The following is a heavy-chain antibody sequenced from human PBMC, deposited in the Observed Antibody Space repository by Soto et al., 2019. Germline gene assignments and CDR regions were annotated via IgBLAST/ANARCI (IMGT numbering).Heavy chain of an antibody. Sequence: GESLKISCAASGFTVSSNYMSWVRQAPGKGLEWGSVIYSGGSTYYADSVKGRFTISRDNSKNTLYLQMNSLRAEDTAVYYCARSTGPDAFDIWGQGTMVTVSS. CDR3: ARSTGPDAFDI. CDR2: IYSGGST. J-gene: IGHJ3*02. CDR1: GFTVSSNY. V-gene: IGHV3-66*02.